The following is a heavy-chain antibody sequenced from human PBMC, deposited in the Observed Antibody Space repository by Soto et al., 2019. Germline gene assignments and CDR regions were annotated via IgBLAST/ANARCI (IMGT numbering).Heavy chain of an antibody. J-gene: IGHJ4*02. Sequence: SETLSLTCTVSGGSISSYYWSWIRQPPGKGLEWIGYIYYSGSTNYNPSLKSRVTISVDTSKNQFSLKLSSVTAADTAVYYCARADYGGHFDYWGQGTLVTVSS. CDR2: IYYSGST. CDR3: ARADYGGHFDY. V-gene: IGHV4-59*01. CDR1: GGSISSYY. D-gene: IGHD4-17*01.